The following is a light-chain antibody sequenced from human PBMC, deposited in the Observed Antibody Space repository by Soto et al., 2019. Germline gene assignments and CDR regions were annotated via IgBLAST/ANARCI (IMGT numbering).Light chain of an antibody. J-gene: IGKJ5*01. CDR2: DAS. V-gene: IGKV3-11*01. CDR3: QQRSNWPIT. Sequence: EIVLTQSPATLSFSPGERATLSCRASQSVSSYLAWYQQKPGQAPRLLIYDASNRATGIPARFSGSGFGTDFTLTISCLEPEDFAFYYCQQRSNWPITFGQGTRLEIK. CDR1: QSVSSY.